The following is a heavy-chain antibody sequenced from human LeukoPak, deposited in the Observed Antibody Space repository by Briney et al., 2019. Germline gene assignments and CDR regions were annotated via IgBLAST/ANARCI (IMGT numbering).Heavy chain of an antibody. CDR1: GLSFSNYW. CDR3: ASAYTYVRLGDH. J-gene: IGHJ4*02. Sequence: GGSLRLSCAVSGLSFSNYWMHWVRQALGKGLVWVARTNLHGTAVGYADSVKGRFTISRDNAKNTLFLQMNSLRAEDTAVYYCASAYTYVRLGDHWGQGTLVTVSS. CDR2: TNLHGTAV. D-gene: IGHD3-16*01. V-gene: IGHV3-74*01.